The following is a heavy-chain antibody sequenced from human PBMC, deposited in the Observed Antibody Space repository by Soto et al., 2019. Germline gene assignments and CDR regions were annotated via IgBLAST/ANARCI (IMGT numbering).Heavy chain of an antibody. CDR1: GFTFTSSA. CDR2: IVVGSGNT. D-gene: IGHD5-18*01. Sequence: SVKVSCKASGFTFTSSAVQWVLQARGQRLEWIGWIVVGSGNTNYAQSLQERVTITRDMSTSTAYMELSSLRSEDTAVYYCAANYSYGPLFDFWGQGTLVTVSS. V-gene: IGHV1-58*01. CDR3: AANYSYGPLFDF. J-gene: IGHJ4*02.